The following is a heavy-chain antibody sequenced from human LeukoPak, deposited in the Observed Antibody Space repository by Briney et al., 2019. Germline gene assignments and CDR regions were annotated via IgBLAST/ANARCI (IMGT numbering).Heavy chain of an antibody. V-gene: IGHV4-61*02. J-gene: IGHJ5*02. CDR3: ARDSLTITMIVVVTGNWFDP. CDR2: IYTSGST. CDR1: GGSISSGSYY. D-gene: IGHD3-22*01. Sequence: PSETLSLTCTVSGGSISSGSYYWSWIRQPAGKGLEWIGRIYTSGSTNYNPSPKSRVTISVDTSKNQFSLKLSSVTAADTAVYYCARDSLTITMIVVVTGNWFDPWGQGTLVTVSS.